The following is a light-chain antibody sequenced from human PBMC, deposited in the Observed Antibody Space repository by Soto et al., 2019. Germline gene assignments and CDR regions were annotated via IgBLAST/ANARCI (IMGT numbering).Light chain of an antibody. J-gene: IGLJ1*01. V-gene: IGLV2-23*02. CDR1: TSNVGTYV. CDR2: EVS. CDR3: NSFTSIETFV. Sequence: QSALTQPASVSGSPGQSITISCTGTTSNVGTYVVSWYQQHPGKAPKLLIYEVSKRPSGVSDRFSGSRSGNTASLTISGLQAEDEADYYCNSFTSIETFVFGSGTKVTVL.